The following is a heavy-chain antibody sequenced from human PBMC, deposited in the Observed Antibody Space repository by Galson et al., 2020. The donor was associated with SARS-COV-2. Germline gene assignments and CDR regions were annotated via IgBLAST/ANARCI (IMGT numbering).Heavy chain of an antibody. CDR3: AKDRGYSYGSGSRYYGMDV. J-gene: IGHJ6*02. CDR1: GFTFSSYA. CDR2: ISGSGGST. V-gene: IGHV3-23*01. Sequence: GGSLRLSCAASGFTFSSYAMSWVRQAPGKGLEWVSAISGSGGSTYYADSVKGRFTISRDNSKNTLYLQMNSLRAEDTAVYYCAKDRGYSYGSGSRYYGMDVWGQGTTVTVSS. D-gene: IGHD5-18*01.